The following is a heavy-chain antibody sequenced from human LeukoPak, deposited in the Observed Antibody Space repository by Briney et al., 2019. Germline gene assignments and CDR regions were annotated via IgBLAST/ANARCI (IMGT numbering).Heavy chain of an antibody. CDR3: VRRQHYGDPH. Sequence: PSETLSLTCTVSGDSLRNSGSYWVWNHQPSGKGLEWIGSIYYDGTTYHNPSLKSRVIISADTSKSQFSLKMISVTAADTAVYWCVRRQHYGDPHWGQGTLVTVST. D-gene: IGHD4-17*01. V-gene: IGHV4-39*01. CDR2: IYYDGTT. CDR1: GDSLRNSGSY. J-gene: IGHJ4*02.